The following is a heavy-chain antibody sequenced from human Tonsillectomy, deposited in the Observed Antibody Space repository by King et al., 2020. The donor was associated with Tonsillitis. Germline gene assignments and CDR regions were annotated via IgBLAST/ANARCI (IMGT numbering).Heavy chain of an antibody. CDR3: AREIGYCGGGSCYFGAFDI. Sequence: VQLVESGPRLVKASETLSLTCTLSGGSISSYYWSWIRQPPGKGLEWIGYIYYSGSTNYNPSLKSRVTISIDTSKNRFFLKLSSVTAADTAVYYCAREIGYCGGGSCYFGAFDIWGQGTMVTVSS. D-gene: IGHD2-15*01. CDR2: IYYSGST. CDR1: GGSISSYY. V-gene: IGHV4-59*01. J-gene: IGHJ3*02.